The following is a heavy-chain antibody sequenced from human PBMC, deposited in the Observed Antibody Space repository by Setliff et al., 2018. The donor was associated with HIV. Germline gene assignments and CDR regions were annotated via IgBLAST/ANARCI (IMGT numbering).Heavy chain of an antibody. CDR1: GGSVSSPSYY. Sequence: PSETLSLTCAVSGGSVSSPSYYWGWIRQPPGKGLEWIGSVYNSGITFKNPSLKSRVSISVDRSGNQFSLRLTSVTAADTAVYYCATRGWIEGREVDYWGQGTLVTVSS. J-gene: IGHJ4*02. V-gene: IGHV4-39*07. CDR2: VYNSGIT. D-gene: IGHD2-2*03. CDR3: ATRGWIEGREVDY.